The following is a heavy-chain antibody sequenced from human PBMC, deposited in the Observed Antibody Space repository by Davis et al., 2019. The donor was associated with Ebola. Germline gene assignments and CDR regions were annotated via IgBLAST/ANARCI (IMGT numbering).Heavy chain of an antibody. Sequence: GESLKISCVASGFTFSSYGMSWVRQAPGKGLEWVAIISGSGGGTHYVDSVKGRFTISRDNSKNSLYLQMNSLRAEDTAVYYCAKDLTSYYGSGDFFDYWGQGILVTVSS. CDR1: GFTFSSYG. CDR3: AKDLTSYYGSGDFFDY. CDR2: ISGSGGGT. J-gene: IGHJ4*02. D-gene: IGHD3-10*01. V-gene: IGHV3-23*01.